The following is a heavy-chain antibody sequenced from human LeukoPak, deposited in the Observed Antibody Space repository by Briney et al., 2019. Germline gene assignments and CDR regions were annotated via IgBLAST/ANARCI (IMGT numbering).Heavy chain of an antibody. CDR2: ISYDGSNK. Sequence: GGSLRLSCAASGFTFSSYAMHWVRQAPGKGLEWVAVISYDGSNKYYADSVKGRFTISRDNSKNTLYLQMNSLRAEDTAVYYCARDRSPTSSSSWYYRFDPWGQGTLVTVSS. CDR1: GFTFSSYA. CDR3: ARDRSPTSSSSWYYRFDP. V-gene: IGHV3-30*01. J-gene: IGHJ5*02. D-gene: IGHD6-13*01.